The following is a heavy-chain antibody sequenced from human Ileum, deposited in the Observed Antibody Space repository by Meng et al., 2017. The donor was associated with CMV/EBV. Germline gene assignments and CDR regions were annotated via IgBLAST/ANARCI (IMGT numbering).Heavy chain of an antibody. Sequence: GESLKISCAASGFTFDDYGMSWVRQAPGKGLEWVSAINWNGGSIGYVDSVKGRFTISRDNAKTSLYLQMNSLRAEDTALYYCARDRGWLRFDYWGQGALVTVSS. J-gene: IGHJ4*02. CDR2: INWNGGSI. CDR1: GFTFDDYG. V-gene: IGHV3-20*04. CDR3: ARDRGWLRFDY. D-gene: IGHD6-19*01.